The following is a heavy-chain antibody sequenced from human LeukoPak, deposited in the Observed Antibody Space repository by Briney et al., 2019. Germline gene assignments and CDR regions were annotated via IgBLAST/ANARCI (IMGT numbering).Heavy chain of an antibody. CDR1: GGSFSGYY. J-gene: IGHJ6*02. CDR2: INHRGST. Sequence: SETLSLTCAVYGGSFSGYYWSWIRQPPGKGLEWIGEINHRGSTNYNPSLKSRVTISVDTSKNQFSLKLSSVTAADTAVYYCARGPRGTHYYYYGMDVWGQGTTVTVSS. V-gene: IGHV4-34*01. CDR3: ARGPRGTHYYYYGMDV.